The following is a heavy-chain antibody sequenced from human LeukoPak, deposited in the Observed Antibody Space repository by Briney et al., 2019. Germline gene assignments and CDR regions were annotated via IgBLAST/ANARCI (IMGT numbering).Heavy chain of an antibody. D-gene: IGHD2-2*01. CDR2: IYYSGST. CDR1: GGSISSSSYY. Sequence: PSETLSLTCTVSGGSISSSSYYWGWIRQPPGKGLEWIGSIYYSGSTYYNPSLKSRVTISVDTSKNQFSLKLSSVTAADTAVYYCAKCSESSSFSCYAFNYWGQGTPVTVSA. V-gene: IGHV4-39*01. J-gene: IGHJ4*02. CDR3: AKCSESSSFSCYAFNY.